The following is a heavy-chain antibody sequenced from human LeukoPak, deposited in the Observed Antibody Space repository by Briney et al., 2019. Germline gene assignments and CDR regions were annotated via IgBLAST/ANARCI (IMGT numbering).Heavy chain of an antibody. V-gene: IGHV3-23*01. D-gene: IGHD5-18*01. CDR1: GFTFSSYA. CDR2: ISGSGGST. J-gene: IGHJ5*02. Sequence: GGSLRLSCAASGFTFSSYAMSWVRQAPGNGLEWVSAISGSGGSTYYADSVKGRFTISRDNSKNTLYLQMNSLGAEDTAVYYCAKVSMVTLSDPWGQGTLVTVFS. CDR3: AKVSMVTLSDP.